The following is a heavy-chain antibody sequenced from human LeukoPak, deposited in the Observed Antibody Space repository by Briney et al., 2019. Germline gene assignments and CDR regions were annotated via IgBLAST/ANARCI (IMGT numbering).Heavy chain of an antibody. V-gene: IGHV3-74*01. Sequence: GGSLRLSCAASGFTFSSYWMHWVRQAPGKGLVWVSLINIDGSTTSYADPVKGRFTISRDNAKNTLYLQMNSLRAEDTAVYYCARDGLTLTTLDYWGQGNLVTVSS. CDR1: GFTFSSYW. CDR3: ARDGLTLTTLDY. J-gene: IGHJ4*02. D-gene: IGHD4-17*01. CDR2: INIDGSTT.